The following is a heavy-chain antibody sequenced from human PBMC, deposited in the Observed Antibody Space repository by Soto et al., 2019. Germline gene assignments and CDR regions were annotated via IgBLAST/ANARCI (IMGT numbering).Heavy chain of an antibody. Sequence: EVQLVASGGASVQPGGSLRLSCAASGFAFSSYWMHWVRQTPGKGLLWVARINADGGSTNYAESVKGRFTISRDNTKKPLYLQMDSLGAEASAEYYCGRAWAFYDSVDYWGQGTRIAVSS. CDR2: INADGGST. CDR1: GFAFSSYW. CDR3: GRAWAFYDSVDY. J-gene: IGHJ4*02. V-gene: IGHV3-74*01. D-gene: IGHD3-22*01.